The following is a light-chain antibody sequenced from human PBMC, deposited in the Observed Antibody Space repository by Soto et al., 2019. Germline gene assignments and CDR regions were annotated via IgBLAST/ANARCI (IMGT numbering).Light chain of an antibody. CDR3: QQYGDLPWT. CDR1: QSVSSN. Sequence: IVMTQSPATLSVSPGERATLSCRASQSVSSNLAWYQQKPGQAPRLLIYGASSRATGIPDRFSGSGSGTDFTLTINRLEPEDFAVYYCQQYGDLPWTFGQGTRLEIK. J-gene: IGKJ5*01. V-gene: IGKV3-20*01. CDR2: GAS.